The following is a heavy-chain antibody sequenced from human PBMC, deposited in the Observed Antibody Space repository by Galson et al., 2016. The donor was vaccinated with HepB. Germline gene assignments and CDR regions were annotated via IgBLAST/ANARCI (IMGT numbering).Heavy chain of an antibody. D-gene: IGHD4-11*01. CDR1: GYTLTKLS. J-gene: IGHJ3*02. Sequence: SVKVSCKVSGYTLTKLSMRWVRQAPGKGPEWMGGFDPEDGERIYAQKFQGRVTMTEDTSTDTAYMELSSLRSEDTAIYYCATTPWSTTSAPHDAFDMWGLGTVVTVSS. CDR3: ATTPWSTTSAPHDAFDM. CDR2: FDPEDGER. V-gene: IGHV1-24*01.